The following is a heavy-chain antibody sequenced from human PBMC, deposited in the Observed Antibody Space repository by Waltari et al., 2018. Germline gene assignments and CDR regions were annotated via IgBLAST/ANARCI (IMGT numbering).Heavy chain of an antibody. D-gene: IGHD1-26*01. CDR3: ARLSRVGATTAFDY. V-gene: IGHV4-39*01. J-gene: IGHJ4*02. Sequence: QLQLQESGPGLVKPSETLSLTCTVSGGSISSSSYYWGWIRQPPGKGLEWIGSIYYSGGTYYNPSLKGRCTISVDTSKNQFSLKLSSVTATDTAVYYCARLSRVGATTAFDYWGQGTLVTVSS. CDR1: GGSISSSSYY. CDR2: IYYSGGT.